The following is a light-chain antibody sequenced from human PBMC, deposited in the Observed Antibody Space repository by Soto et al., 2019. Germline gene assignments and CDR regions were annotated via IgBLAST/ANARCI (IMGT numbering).Light chain of an antibody. CDR3: QQLNSYPPAFT. CDR2: AAS. CDR1: QGISSY. V-gene: IGKV1-9*01. J-gene: IGKJ3*01. Sequence: RVTITCRASQGISSYLAWYQQKPGKAPKLLIYAASTLQSGVPSRFSGSGSGTDFTLTISSLQPEDFATYYCQQLNSYPPAFTFGPGTKVDIK.